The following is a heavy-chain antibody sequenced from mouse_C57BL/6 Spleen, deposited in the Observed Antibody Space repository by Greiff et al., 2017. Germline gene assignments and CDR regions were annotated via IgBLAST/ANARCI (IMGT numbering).Heavy chain of an antibody. CDR2: FDPSDSYT. Sequence: QVQLQQPGAELVMPGASVKLSCKASGYTFTSYWMHWVKQRPGQGLEWIGEFDPSDSYTNYNQKFKGKSTLTVDKSSSTAYMQLSSLTSEDSAVYYCARSRAYGSSYVGGDWGQGTTLTVSS. V-gene: IGHV1-69*01. CDR1: GYTFTSYW. J-gene: IGHJ2*01. D-gene: IGHD1-1*01. CDR3: ARSRAYGSSYVGGD.